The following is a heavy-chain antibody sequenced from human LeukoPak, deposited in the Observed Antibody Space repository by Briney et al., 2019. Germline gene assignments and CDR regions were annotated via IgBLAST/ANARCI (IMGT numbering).Heavy chain of an antibody. V-gene: IGHV5-51*01. J-gene: IGHJ5*02. Sequence: GESLKISCLDSGYSFTKYWIGWVCQLPGKGLEWMGIIHASDSETVYSPSFQGQVTISADRSISTAFLQWSSLKASDTAIYYCARAYHGNHFWEFDPRGQGTLVTVSS. D-gene: IGHD3-16*01. CDR2: IHASDSET. CDR3: ARAYHGNHFWEFDP. CDR1: GYSFTKYW.